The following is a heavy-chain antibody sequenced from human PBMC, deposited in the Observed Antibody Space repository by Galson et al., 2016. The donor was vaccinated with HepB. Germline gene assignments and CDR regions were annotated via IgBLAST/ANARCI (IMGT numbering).Heavy chain of an antibody. V-gene: IGHV3-7*01. Sequence: SLRLSCAASGFTFSNYWMNWVRQAPGKGLEWVANIKEDGSDKYYVDSVTGRFTISRDNAKNSLYLQMSSLRVEDTAVYYCAREPPYCSSTSCQIDYWGQGTLVTVSS. J-gene: IGHJ4*02. CDR3: AREPPYCSSTSCQIDY. CDR1: GFTFSNYW. D-gene: IGHD2-2*01. CDR2: IKEDGSDK.